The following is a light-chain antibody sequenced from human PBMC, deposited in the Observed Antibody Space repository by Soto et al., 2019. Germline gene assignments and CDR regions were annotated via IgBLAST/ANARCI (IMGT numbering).Light chain of an antibody. V-gene: IGKV3-20*01. J-gene: IGKJ2*01. Sequence: DIVLTQSPGTLSLSPGERATLSCRATQNVNGNYLAWYQQKPGQAPRLLIYGASSRATGIPDRFSGGGSGTDFTHTISRLEPEDFAVYYCQQYGDSPLYTTGPGTKVDIK. CDR3: QQYGDSPLYT. CDR1: QNVNGNY. CDR2: GAS.